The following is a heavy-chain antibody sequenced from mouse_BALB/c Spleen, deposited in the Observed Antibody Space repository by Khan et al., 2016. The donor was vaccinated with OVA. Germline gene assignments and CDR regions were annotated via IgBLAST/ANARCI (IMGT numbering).Heavy chain of an antibody. Sequence: QVQLQQSGAELVRPGVSVKISCKGSGYTFTDYAMLWVKQSHAKNLEWIGVISTYYGEATYNQKFKGKATMTVDKSSSTAYLELARLTSEDSAIYYCARGSSHLYYAVDYWGQGTSVTVSS. CDR2: ISTYYGEA. V-gene: IGHV1S137*01. CDR1: GYTFTDYA. J-gene: IGHJ4*01. CDR3: ARGSSHLYYAVDY. D-gene: IGHD1-1*01.